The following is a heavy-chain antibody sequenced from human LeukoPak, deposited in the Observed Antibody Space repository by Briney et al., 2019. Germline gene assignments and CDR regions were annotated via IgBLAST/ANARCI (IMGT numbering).Heavy chain of an antibody. Sequence: GASVKVSCKASGYTFTSYGISWVRQAPGQGLEWMGWISAYNGNTNYAQKLQGRVTMTTDTSTSTAYMELRSLRSDDTAVYYCARDLVRGVITPINWFDPWGQGTLVTVSS. CDR2: ISAYNGNT. CDR3: ARDLVRGVITPINWFDP. J-gene: IGHJ5*02. V-gene: IGHV1-18*01. D-gene: IGHD3-10*01. CDR1: GYTFTSYG.